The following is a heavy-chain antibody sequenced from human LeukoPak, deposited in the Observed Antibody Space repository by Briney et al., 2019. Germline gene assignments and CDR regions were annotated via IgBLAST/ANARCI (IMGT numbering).Heavy chain of an antibody. D-gene: IGHD6-13*01. CDR2: ISASSDTI. CDR1: GFTFTTSS. Sequence: GGSLRLSCAASGFTFTTSSMSWVRQAPGKGLEWVSVISASSDTIYYADSVKGRFTISRDNSKNTLYLQMSSLTAEDTAVYYCARDSAALAAAGSKDYWGQGTLVTVSS. CDR3: ARDSAALAAAGSKDY. V-gene: IGHV3-23*01. J-gene: IGHJ4*02.